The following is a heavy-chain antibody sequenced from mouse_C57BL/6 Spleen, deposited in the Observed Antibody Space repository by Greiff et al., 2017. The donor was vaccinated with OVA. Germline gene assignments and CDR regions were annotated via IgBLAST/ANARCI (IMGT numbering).Heavy chain of an antibody. CDR3: ARSDASGSLYAMDY. D-gene: IGHD1-1*01. CDR2: IYPGDGDT. V-gene: IGHV1-82*01. J-gene: IGHJ4*01. Sequence: QVQLQQSGPELVKPGASVKLSCKASGYAFSSSWMNWVKQRPGKGLEWIGRIYPGDGDTNYNGKFKGKATLTADKSSSTAYMQLSSLTSEDSAVYFCARSDASGSLYAMDYWGQGTSVTVSS. CDR1: GYAFSSSW.